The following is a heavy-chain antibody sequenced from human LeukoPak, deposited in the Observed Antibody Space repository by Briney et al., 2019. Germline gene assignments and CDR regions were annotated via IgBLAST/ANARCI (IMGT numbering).Heavy chain of an antibody. V-gene: IGHV1-46*01. D-gene: IGHD3-9*01. CDR2: INPSGGST. Sequence: SVKVSCKASGYTFTSYYMHWVRQAPGQGLEWMGLINPSGGSTSYAQKFQGRVTMTRDTSTTTVYMELSSLRSEDTAVYYCARNSLPNYDILTGYLPPADYWGQGTLVTVSS. CDR3: ARNSLPNYDILTGYLPPADY. CDR1: GYTFTSYY. J-gene: IGHJ4*02.